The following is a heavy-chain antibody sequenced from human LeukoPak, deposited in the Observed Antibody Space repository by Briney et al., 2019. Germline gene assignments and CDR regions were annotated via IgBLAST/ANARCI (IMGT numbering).Heavy chain of an antibody. CDR1: GGSISSYY. Sequence: PSETLSLTCTVPGGSISSYYWSWIRQPPGKGLEWIGYIYYSGSTNYNPSLKSRVTISVDTSKNQFSLKLSSVTAADTAVYYCAREARSGIAADYWGQGTLVTVSS. J-gene: IGHJ4*02. V-gene: IGHV4-59*01. CDR2: IYYSGST. CDR3: AREARSGIAADY. D-gene: IGHD6-13*01.